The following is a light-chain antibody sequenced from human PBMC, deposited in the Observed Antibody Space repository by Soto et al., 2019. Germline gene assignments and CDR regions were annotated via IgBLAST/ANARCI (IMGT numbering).Light chain of an antibody. CDR3: QQYNNWPRT. Sequence: EIVMTQSPATLSVSPGERATLSCRASQSLKSNLAWYQQTPGQAPRLLIYGASSRATGIPARFSGSGSGTDFTLTISSLQSEDFAVYHCQQYNNWPRTFGQGTKVEIK. V-gene: IGKV3-15*01. CDR2: GAS. CDR1: QSLKSN. J-gene: IGKJ1*01.